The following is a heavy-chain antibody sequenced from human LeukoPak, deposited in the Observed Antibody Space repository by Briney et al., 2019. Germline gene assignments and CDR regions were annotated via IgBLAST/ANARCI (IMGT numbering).Heavy chain of an antibody. V-gene: IGHV4-4*07. CDR1: GGSISSYY. D-gene: IGHD2-15*01. CDR3: ARDYGYCSGGSCYSQTAFDY. Sequence: SETLSLTCTVSGGSISSYYWSWIRQPAGKGLEWIGRIYTSGSTNYNPYLKSRVTISVDTSKNQFSLKLSSVTAADTAVYYCARDYGYCSGGSCYSQTAFDYWGQGTLVTVSS. J-gene: IGHJ4*02. CDR2: IYTSGST.